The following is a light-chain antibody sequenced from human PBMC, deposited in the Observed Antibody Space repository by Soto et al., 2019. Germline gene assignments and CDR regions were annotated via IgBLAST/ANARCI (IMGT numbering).Light chain of an antibody. CDR1: QSIISRY. Sequence: EIALTQSRGTLSLSPGERATLTCRASQSIISRYLAWYQQKPGQAPRLLIYGASSRATGIPDRFSGSGSGTDFTLTISSLEPEDFAVYYCQQFGSSPGFTFGPGTKVDIK. CDR3: QQFGSSPGFT. J-gene: IGKJ3*01. V-gene: IGKV3-20*01. CDR2: GAS.